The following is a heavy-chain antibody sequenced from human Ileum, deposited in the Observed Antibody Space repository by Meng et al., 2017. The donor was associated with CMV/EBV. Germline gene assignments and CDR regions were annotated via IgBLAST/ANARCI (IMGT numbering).Heavy chain of an antibody. Sequence: KAAGGNFSSYAISWVRQAPGQGLEWMGGIIPIFGTANYAQKFQGRVTITTDESTSTAYMELSSLRSEDTAVYYCARDDYGDYGFVYWGQGTLVTVSS. CDR1: GGNFSSYA. J-gene: IGHJ4*02. CDR3: ARDDYGDYGFVY. D-gene: IGHD4-17*01. V-gene: IGHV1-69*05. CDR2: IIPIFGTA.